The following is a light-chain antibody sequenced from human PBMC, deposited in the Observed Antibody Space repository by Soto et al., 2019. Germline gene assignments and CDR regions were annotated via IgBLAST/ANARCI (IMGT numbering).Light chain of an antibody. CDR2: ATS. CDR1: QSINRD. J-gene: IGKJ3*01. CDR3: QQSSSTPFT. Sequence: DVQMTQSPSSLSASFAYIVTITFLASQSINRDLNWYQQKPGKAPKLVIFATSRLHSGVPSTFSGSGSGTDFTLTISSLQPEDFATYYCQQSSSTPFTFGPGTKVDI. V-gene: IGKV1-39*01.